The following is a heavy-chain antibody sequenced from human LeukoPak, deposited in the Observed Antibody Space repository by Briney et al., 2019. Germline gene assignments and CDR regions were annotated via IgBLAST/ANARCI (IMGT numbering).Heavy chain of an antibody. J-gene: IGHJ4*02. Sequence: GGSLRLSCAASGFTFISYAMSWVRQAPGKGLEWVAVISYDGSNKYYADSVKGRFTISRDNSKNTLYLQMNSLRAEDTAVYYCASSNYWGQGTLVTVSS. CDR2: ISYDGSNK. V-gene: IGHV3-30-3*01. CDR3: ASSNY. CDR1: GFTFISYA.